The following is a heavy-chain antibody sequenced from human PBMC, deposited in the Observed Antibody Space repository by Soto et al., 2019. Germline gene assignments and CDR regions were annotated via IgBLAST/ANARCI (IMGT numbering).Heavy chain of an antibody. J-gene: IGHJ1*01. Sequence: SVKVSCKASGDTFSTYTITWMRQAPGQGLEWMGGIIPRSATSKYAQKFQGRVTITADESTSTVYMELRTLRPEDTAVYYCARVDVVVTAIEYFQHWGQGTLVTVSS. CDR3: ARVDVVVTAIEYFQH. V-gene: IGHV1-69*13. CDR2: IIPRSATS. D-gene: IGHD2-21*02. CDR1: GDTFSTYT.